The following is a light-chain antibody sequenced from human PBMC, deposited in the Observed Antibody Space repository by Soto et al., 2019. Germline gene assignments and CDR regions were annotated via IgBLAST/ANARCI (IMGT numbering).Light chain of an antibody. J-gene: IGKJ2*01. CDR3: QHYGSSPYT. CDR2: GAS. CDR1: QSVSSSY. V-gene: IGKV3-20*01. Sequence: EIVLTQSPGTLSLSPGERATLSCRSSQSVSSSYLAWYQQKPGQAPRLLIYGASSRATGIPDRFSGSGSGTDFTLTISRLEPDDVAEADCQHYGSSPYTFGQGTKLEIK.